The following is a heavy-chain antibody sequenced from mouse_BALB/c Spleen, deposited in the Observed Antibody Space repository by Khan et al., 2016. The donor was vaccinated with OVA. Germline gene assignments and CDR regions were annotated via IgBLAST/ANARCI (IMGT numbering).Heavy chain of an antibody. V-gene: IGHV1-7*01. J-gene: IGHJ3*01. D-gene: IGHD1-3*01. CDR2: IDPSTGYA. CDR3: ARRGLNGIFVY. Sequence: QVQLKESGAELAKPGASLKMSRTASGYSFITYWIHWVKQRPGQGLEWIGYIDPSTGYAEYNQKFTDKATLTADKSSSTAYMQLTSLTSEDSAVYYCARRGLNGIFVYWGQGTLVTVSA. CDR1: GYSFITYW.